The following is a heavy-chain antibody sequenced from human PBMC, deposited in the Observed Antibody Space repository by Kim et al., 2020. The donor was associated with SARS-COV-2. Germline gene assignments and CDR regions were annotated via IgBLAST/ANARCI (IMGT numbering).Heavy chain of an antibody. Sequence: GGSLRLSCATSGFTLSLYSMNWVRQSPGKGLEWGSHISGSGTITKHADSVRGRFTISRDNAKNSLFLQVNGLRADDTAVYYCVRENFWAFDVWGQGTLVT. J-gene: IGHJ3*01. CDR2: ISGSGTIT. V-gene: IGHV3-48*04. D-gene: IGHD3-3*01. CDR1: GFTLSLYS. CDR3: VRENFWAFDV.